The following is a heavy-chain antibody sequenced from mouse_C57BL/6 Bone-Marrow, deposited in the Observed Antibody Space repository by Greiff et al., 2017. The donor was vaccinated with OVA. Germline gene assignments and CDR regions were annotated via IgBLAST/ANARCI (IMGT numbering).Heavy chain of an antibody. J-gene: IGHJ4*01. D-gene: IGHD2-2*01. CDR2: IRSKSSNYAT. CDR3: VIVPMVTRQYCAMDY. CDR1: GFTFNTYA. V-gene: IGHV10-3*01. Sequence: EVQLMESGGGLVQPKGSLKLSCAASGFTFNTYAMHWVRQAPGKGLEWVARIRSKSSNYATYYADSVKGRFTISREDSQSMLHLQMNNLKTEHTAMYYGVIVPMVTRQYCAMDYWGQGTTVTVSS.